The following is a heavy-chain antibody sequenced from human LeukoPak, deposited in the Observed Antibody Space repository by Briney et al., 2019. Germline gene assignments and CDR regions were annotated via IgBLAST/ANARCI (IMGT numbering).Heavy chain of an antibody. V-gene: IGHV4-4*07. J-gene: IGHJ4*02. CDR3: ARGEGYYYDSSGYYRPKAGFDY. Sequence: SETLSLTCTVSGGSISSYYRSWIRQPAGKGLEWIGRIYTRWSTNYNPSLKSRVTMSVDTSKNQFSLKLSSVTAADTAVYYCARGEGYYYDSSGYYRPKAGFDYWGQGTLVTVSS. CDR2: IYTRWST. D-gene: IGHD3-22*01. CDR1: GGSISSYY.